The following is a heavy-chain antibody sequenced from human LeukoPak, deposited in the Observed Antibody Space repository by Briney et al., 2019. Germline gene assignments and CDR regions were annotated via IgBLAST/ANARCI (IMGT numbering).Heavy chain of an antibody. CDR1: GGSISSGGYS. CDR2: IYHSGST. D-gene: IGHD3-3*01. Sequence: SQTLSLTCAVSGGSISSGGYSWSWIRQPPGKGLEWIGYIYHSGSTYYNPSLKSRVTISVDRSKNQFSLKLSSVTAADTAVYYCARAILGGGTDVFDIWGKGTMVTVSS. CDR3: ARAILGGGTDVFDI. J-gene: IGHJ3*02. V-gene: IGHV4-30-2*01.